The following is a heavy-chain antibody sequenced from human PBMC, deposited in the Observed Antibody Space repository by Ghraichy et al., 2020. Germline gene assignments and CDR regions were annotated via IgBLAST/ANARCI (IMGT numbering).Heavy chain of an antibody. CDR2: IIPIFGTA. Sequence: SVKVSCKASGGTFSSYAISWVRQAPGQGLEWMGGIIPIFGTANYAQKFQGRVTITADESTSTAYMELSSLRSEDTAVYYCARRIWHYDSSGYWVFWYFDLWGRGTLVTVSS. J-gene: IGHJ2*01. CDR1: GGTFSSYA. V-gene: IGHV1-69*13. D-gene: IGHD3-22*01. CDR3: ARRIWHYDSSGYWVFWYFDL.